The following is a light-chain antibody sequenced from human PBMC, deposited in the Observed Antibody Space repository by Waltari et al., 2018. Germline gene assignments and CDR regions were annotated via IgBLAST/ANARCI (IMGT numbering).Light chain of an antibody. CDR3: QQYSSPPNS. V-gene: IGKV3-20*01. Sequence: EIVLTQSPGTLSLSPGERATLSCRASQSVTSTYLAWYQQKPGQAPRLLMYDVSSRATGIPDRFSGSGSGTDLTLTISRLEPEDFAVYFCQQYSSPPNSFGQGTKLEIK. CDR2: DVS. CDR1: QSVTSTY. J-gene: IGKJ2*03.